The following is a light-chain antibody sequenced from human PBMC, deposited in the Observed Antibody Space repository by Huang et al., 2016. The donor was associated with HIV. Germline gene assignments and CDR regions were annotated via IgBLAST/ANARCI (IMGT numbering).Light chain of an antibody. CDR2: AAS. CDR1: QSISSY. V-gene: IGKV1-39*01. CDR3: QQSYSTASS. Sequence: DIQMTQSPSSLSASVGDRVTITCRASQSISSYLNWYQQQPGKAPKLLIYAASSLQSGVPSRCSGRGCGTGLALTISSLQPEDFATYYCQQSYSTASSFGQGTRLEIK. J-gene: IGKJ5*01.